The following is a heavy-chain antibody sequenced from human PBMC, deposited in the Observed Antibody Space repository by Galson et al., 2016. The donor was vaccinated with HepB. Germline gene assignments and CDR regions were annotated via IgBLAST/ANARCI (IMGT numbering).Heavy chain of an antibody. CDR1: GFTFSSYA. Sequence: SLRLSCAASGFTFSSYAMSWVRQAPGKGLEWVSSSGSGGPTYYADSAKGRFTISRDNSKNTLFLQMHSLRADDTAVYYCAKSVLEYDILTGYYRRGADYWGQGTLVTVSS. J-gene: IGHJ4*02. CDR2: SGSGGPT. D-gene: IGHD3-9*01. V-gene: IGHV3-23*01. CDR3: AKSVLEYDILTGYYRRGADY.